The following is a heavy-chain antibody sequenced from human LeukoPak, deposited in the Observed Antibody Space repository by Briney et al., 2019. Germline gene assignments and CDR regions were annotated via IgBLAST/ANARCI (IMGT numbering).Heavy chain of an antibody. CDR2: ISGSGGST. D-gene: IGHD3-22*01. V-gene: IGHV3-23*01. CDR1: GFTFSSYG. CDR3: AKDWDYYDSSGYTN. J-gene: IGHJ4*02. Sequence: GGSLRLSCAASGFTFSSYGMHWVRQAPGKGLEWVSAISGSGGSTYYADSVKGRFTISRDNSKNTLYLQMNSLRAEDTAVYYCAKDWDYYDSSGYTNWGQGTLVTVSS.